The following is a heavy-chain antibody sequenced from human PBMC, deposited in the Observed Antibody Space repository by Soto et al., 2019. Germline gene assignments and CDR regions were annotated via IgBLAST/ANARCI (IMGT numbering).Heavy chain of an antibody. J-gene: IGHJ5*02. Sequence: GASVKVSCKASGGTFSSYAISWVRQALGQGLEWMGGIIPIFGTANYAQRFQGRVTITADESTSTAYMELSSLRSEDTAVYYCARDQDGSGSYVWFDPWGQGTLVTVSS. V-gene: IGHV1-69*13. CDR3: ARDQDGSGSYVWFDP. CDR1: GGTFSSYA. D-gene: IGHD3-10*01. CDR2: IIPIFGTA.